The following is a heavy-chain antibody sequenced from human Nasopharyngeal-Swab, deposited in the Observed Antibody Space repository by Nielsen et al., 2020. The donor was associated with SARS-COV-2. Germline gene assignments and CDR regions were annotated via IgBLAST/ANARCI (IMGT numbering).Heavy chain of an antibody. J-gene: IGHJ4*02. V-gene: IGHV4-34*01. CDR1: VESFSGYY. Sequence: SQTLSLTCAVYVESFSGYYWSWIRQPPGKRLEWIGEINHSGSTNYNPSLKSRVTISVDTSKNQFSLKLSSVTAADTAVYYCARGAAGYYYSSGYPYFDYWGQGTLVTVSS. CDR3: ARGAAGYYYSSGYPYFDY. D-gene: IGHD3-22*01. CDR2: INHSGST.